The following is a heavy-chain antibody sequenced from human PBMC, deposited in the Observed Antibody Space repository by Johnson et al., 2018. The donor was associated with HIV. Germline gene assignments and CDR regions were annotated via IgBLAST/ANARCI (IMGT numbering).Heavy chain of an antibody. Sequence: EVQLVESGGGLVQPGGSLRLSCAASGFTFNTYAMSWVRQAPGKGLEWVSAISGSGGSTYYAHSVKGRFTISRDNSRNTVYLQMNSLRAEDTAVYYCARTRAGAFDIWGQGTMVTVSS. V-gene: IGHV3-23*04. CDR2: ISGSGGST. D-gene: IGHD6-19*01. CDR1: GFTFNTYA. J-gene: IGHJ3*02. CDR3: ARTRAGAFDI.